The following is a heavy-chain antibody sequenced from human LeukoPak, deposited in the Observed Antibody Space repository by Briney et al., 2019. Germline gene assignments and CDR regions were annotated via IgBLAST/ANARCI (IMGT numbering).Heavy chain of an antibody. D-gene: IGHD6-13*01. Sequence: PSETLSLTCTVSGVSISSYYWSWIRQPPGKGLEWIGYIYYSGSTNYNPSLKSRVTISVDTSKNQFSLKLSSVTAADTAVYYCVAAGTNYYYYYMDVWGKGTTVTVSS. CDR2: IYYSGST. V-gene: IGHV4-59*01. CDR3: VAAGTNYYYYYMDV. J-gene: IGHJ6*03. CDR1: GVSISSYY.